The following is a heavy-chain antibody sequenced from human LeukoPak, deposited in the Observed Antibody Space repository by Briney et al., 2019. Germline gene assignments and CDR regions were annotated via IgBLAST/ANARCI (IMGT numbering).Heavy chain of an antibody. Sequence: GGSLRLSCAASGITFSSYAMSWVRQAPGKGLEWVSTIVGRGGITYYADSVKGRFTISRDNSKNTLYLQMNSLRAEDTAVYYCAKVGGYDNYYYYYMDVWGKGTTVTVSS. CDR1: GITFSSYA. CDR3: AKVGGYDNYYYYYMDV. V-gene: IGHV3-23*01. D-gene: IGHD5-12*01. CDR2: IVGRGGIT. J-gene: IGHJ6*03.